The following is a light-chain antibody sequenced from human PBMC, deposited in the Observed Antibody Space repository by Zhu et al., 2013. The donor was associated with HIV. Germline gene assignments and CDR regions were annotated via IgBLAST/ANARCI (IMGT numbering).Light chain of an antibody. CDR2: SNN. CDR1: SSNIGVGYD. Sequence: QSVLTQPPSVSGAPGQRVTISCTGSSSNIGVGYDVHWYQQLPGTAPKLLIYSNNQRPSGVPDRFSGSKSGTSASLAIGGLQSEDEGDYYCAAWDDSLNGLLFGGGTKLTVL. J-gene: IGLJ2*01. CDR3: AAWDDSLNGLL. V-gene: IGLV1-44*01.